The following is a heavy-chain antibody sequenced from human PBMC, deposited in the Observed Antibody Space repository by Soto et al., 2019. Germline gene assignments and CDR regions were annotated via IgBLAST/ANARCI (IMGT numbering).Heavy chain of an antibody. CDR2: TSYDGSNN. J-gene: IGHJ4*02. Sequence: ESGGGVVQPGTSLRLSCVGSGFTFRSYVIHWVRQAPGKGLEWVALTSYDGSNNFYGDSVKGRFTISRDNSRNTVELQMDSLRLEDTALYYCARWGTMGGLDVWGQGTLVSVSS. D-gene: IGHD3-16*01. CDR1: GFTFRSYV. V-gene: IGHV3-33*05. CDR3: ARWGTMGGLDV.